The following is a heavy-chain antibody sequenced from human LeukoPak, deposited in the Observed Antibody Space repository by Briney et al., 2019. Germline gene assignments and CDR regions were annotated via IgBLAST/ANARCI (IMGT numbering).Heavy chain of an antibody. V-gene: IGHV4-39*01. CDR1: GGSISSSSYY. CDR3: ASNSDSYSRREPRPVYMDV. J-gene: IGHJ6*03. Sequence: PSEALSLTCIVSGGSISSSSYYWGCIRPPPGKGLDWIVSSYYSASIYYDESMKSRVTISVDTSKNPLYLKMSSLTAEDTAVYYCASNSDSYSRREPRPVYMDVWGKGTLVTVSS. D-gene: IGHD2-21*01. CDR2: SYYSASI.